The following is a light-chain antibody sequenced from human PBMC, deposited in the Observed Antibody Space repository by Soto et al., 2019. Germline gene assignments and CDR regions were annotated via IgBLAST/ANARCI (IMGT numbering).Light chain of an antibody. J-gene: IGKJ4*01. CDR2: SAS. Sequence: DIHVTQSPSSVSASVGDRVTITCRASQAITSWLAWYQQKPGRAPKLLIYSASSLQSGAPSRFTGSGSGTDFTLTITGLQPDDAAVYYCQQTRSFPLTFGGGTKVDIK. V-gene: IGKV1-12*01. CDR1: QAITSW. CDR3: QQTRSFPLT.